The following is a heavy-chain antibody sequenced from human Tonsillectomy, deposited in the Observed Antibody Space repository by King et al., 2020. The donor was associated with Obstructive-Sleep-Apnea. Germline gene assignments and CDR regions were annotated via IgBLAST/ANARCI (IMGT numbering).Heavy chain of an antibody. CDR3: ARSRITVAGEQRGWFDP. J-gene: IGHJ5*02. CDR2: MNPNSGNT. D-gene: IGHD6-19*01. CDR1: GYTFTSYD. Sequence: VQLVQSGAEVKKPGASVKVSCKASGYTFTSYDINWVRQATGQGLEWMGWMNPNSGNTGNAQKFQGRVTMTRNTSISTAYMGLSSLRSEDTAGYYCARSRITVAGEQRGWFDPWGQGTLVTVSS. V-gene: IGHV1-8*01.